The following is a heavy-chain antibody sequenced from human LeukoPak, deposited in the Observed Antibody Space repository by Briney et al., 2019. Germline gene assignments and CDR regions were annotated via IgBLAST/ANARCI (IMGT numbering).Heavy chain of an antibody. J-gene: IGHJ4*02. V-gene: IGHV4-38-2*01. CDR3: ARKLYYGDYFDY. CDR1: GYSISSGYY. D-gene: IGHD3-3*01. Sequence: SETLSLTCAVSGYSISSGYYWGWVRQPPGKGLEWIGTIYHSGYTYYNPSLKSRVTISVDTSKNQFSLKLSSVTAADTAVYYCARKLYYGDYFDYWGQGTLVTVS. CDR2: IYHSGYT.